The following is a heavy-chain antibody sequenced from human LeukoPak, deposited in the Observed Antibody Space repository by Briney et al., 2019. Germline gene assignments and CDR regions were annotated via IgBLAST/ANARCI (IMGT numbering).Heavy chain of an antibody. J-gene: IGHJ4*02. V-gene: IGHV1-18*01. Sequence: ASVKVSCKASGGTFSSYAISWVRQAPGQGLEWMGWISAYNGNTNYAQKLQGRVTMTTDTSTSTAYMELRSLRSDDTAVYYCARDADPRSSGYYGYWGQGTLVTVSS. CDR1: GGTFSSYA. CDR3: ARDADPRSSGYYGY. D-gene: IGHD3-22*01. CDR2: ISAYNGNT.